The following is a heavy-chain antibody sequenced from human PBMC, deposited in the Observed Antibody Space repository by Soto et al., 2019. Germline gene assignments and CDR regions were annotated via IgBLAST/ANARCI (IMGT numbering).Heavy chain of an antibody. D-gene: IGHD3-22*01. V-gene: IGHV1-69*12. CDR1: GGTLSRYA. CDR3: ARAFDDNSGYYYWYFDL. Sequence: QVQLVQSGAEVKKPGSSVKVSCKASGGTLSRYAINWVRQAPGQGLEWMGGIIPLFGAPKYAQRFQGRVTITADESTNTAYMELSSLRSEDTAVYFCARAFDDNSGYYYWYFDLWGRGTLVTVSS. J-gene: IGHJ2*01. CDR2: IIPLFGAP.